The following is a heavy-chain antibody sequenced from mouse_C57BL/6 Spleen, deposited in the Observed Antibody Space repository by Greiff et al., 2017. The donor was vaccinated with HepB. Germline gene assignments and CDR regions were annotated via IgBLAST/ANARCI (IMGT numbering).Heavy chain of an antibody. CDR1: GYTFTSYG. CDR2: IYPRSGNT. V-gene: IGHV1-81*01. D-gene: IGHD1-1*01. Sequence: QVQLKESGAELARPGASVKLSCKASGYTFTSYGISWVKQRTGQGLEWIGEIYPRSGNTYYNEKFKGKATLTADKSSSTAYMELRSLTSEDSAVYFCASGGLLRGFAYWGQGTLVTVSA. J-gene: IGHJ3*01. CDR3: ASGGLLRGFAY.